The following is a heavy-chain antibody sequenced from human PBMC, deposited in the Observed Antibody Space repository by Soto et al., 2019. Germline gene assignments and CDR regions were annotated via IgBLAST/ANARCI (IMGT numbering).Heavy chain of an antibody. CDR3: ARDVGSSHGPDHHHYFLY. D-gene: IGHD2-2*01. Sequence: VQLPVSGPGLVEPTQTLSPTCTVSGGSISSGDHYWGWIRLLPGKDLEWIVYIYYNGNTYYTPSLKSRATISLDKSRNQFFLNLNSVTATDTAVYYCARDVGSSHGPDHHHYFLYWCQGSLLTVSS. V-gene: IGHV4-31*03. CDR2: IYYNGNT. CDR1: GGSISSGDHY. J-gene: IGHJ4*02.